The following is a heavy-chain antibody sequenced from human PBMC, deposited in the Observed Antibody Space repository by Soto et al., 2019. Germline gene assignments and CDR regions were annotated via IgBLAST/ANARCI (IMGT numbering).Heavy chain of an antibody. J-gene: IGHJ4*02. V-gene: IGHV4-34*01. Sequence: SETLSLTCAVYGGSFSGYYWSWIRQPPGKGLEWIGEINHSGSTNYNPTLKSRVTISVDTSKNQFSLKLSSVTAADTAVYYCASALNYYGSGSYYNYWGQGTLVTVSS. CDR2: INHSGST. CDR1: GGSFSGYY. CDR3: ASALNYYGSGSYYNY. D-gene: IGHD3-10*01.